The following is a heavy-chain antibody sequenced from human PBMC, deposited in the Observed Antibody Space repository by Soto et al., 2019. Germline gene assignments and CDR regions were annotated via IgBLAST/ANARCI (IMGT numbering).Heavy chain of an antibody. J-gene: IGHJ4*02. CDR1: GGSISSYY. CDR2: IYYSGST. Sequence: KASETLSLTCTVSGGSISSYYWSWIRQPPGKGLEWIGYIYYSGSTNYNPSLKSRVTISVDTSKNQFSLKLSSVTAADTAVYYCARSWGGYDFDYFDYWGQGTLVTVSS. CDR3: ARSWGGYDFDYFDY. V-gene: IGHV4-59*01. D-gene: IGHD5-12*01.